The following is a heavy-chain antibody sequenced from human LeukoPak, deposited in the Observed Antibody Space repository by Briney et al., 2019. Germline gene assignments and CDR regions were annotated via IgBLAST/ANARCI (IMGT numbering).Heavy chain of an antibody. CDR2: IIPIFGIA. CDR3: ARADLQVGAITDYFDY. V-gene: IGHV1-69*04. Sequence: SVKVSCKASGGTFGSYAISWVRQAPGQGLEWMGRIIPIFGIANYAQKFQGRVTITADKSTSTAYMELSSLRSEDTAVYYCARADLQVGAITDYFDYWGQGTLVTVSS. CDR1: GGTFGSYA. D-gene: IGHD1-26*01. J-gene: IGHJ4*02.